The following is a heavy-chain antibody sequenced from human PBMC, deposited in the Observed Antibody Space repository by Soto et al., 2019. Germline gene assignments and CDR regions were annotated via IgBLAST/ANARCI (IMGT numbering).Heavy chain of an antibody. CDR2: INHSGST. V-gene: IGHV4-34*01. D-gene: IGHD4-17*01. Sequence: SETLSLTCAVYGGSFSGYYWSWIRQPPGKGLEWIGEINHSGSTNYNPSLKSRVTISVDTSKNQFSLKLSSVTAADTAVYYCARSPRTTVTFDYWGQGTLVTVSS. J-gene: IGHJ4*02. CDR3: ARSPRTTVTFDY. CDR1: GGSFSGYY.